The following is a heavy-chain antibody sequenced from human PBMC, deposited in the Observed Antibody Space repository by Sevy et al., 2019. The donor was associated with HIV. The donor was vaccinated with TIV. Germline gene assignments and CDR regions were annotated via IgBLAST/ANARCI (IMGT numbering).Heavy chain of an antibody. CDR3: AADSFLLKGRYYDSGGYVLHY. CDR1: GYIFTELS. V-gene: IGHV1-24*01. J-gene: IGHJ4*02. Sequence: ASVKVSCKVSGYIFTELSMHWVRQAPGKGLAWMGGFDPEDGETIYAQKFQGRVTMTYDTSTDTAYMDLTSLRSEDTAMYYWAADSFLLKGRYYDSGGYVLHYWGQGTLVTVSS. D-gene: IGHD3-22*01. CDR2: FDPEDGET.